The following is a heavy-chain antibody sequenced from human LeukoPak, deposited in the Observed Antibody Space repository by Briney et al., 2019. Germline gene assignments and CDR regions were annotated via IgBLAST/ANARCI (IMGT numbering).Heavy chain of an antibody. CDR2: ISWNSGSI. CDR1: GFTFDDYA. CDR3: ARVGSGWYLLGY. Sequence: GGSLRLSCAASGFTFDDYAMHWVRHAPGKGLEWVSGISWNSGSIGYADSVKGRFTISRDNAKNSLYLQMNSLRAEDTAVYYCARVGSGWYLLGYWGQGTLVTVSS. V-gene: IGHV3-9*01. J-gene: IGHJ4*02. D-gene: IGHD6-19*01.